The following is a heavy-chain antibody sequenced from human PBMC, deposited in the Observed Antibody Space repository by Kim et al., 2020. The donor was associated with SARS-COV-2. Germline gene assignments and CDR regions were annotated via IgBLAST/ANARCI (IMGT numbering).Heavy chain of an antibody. CDR3: AKDSTPWRAEGAFDI. D-gene: IGHD1-1*01. V-gene: IGHV3-30*18. CDR1: GFTFSSYG. CDR2: ISYDGSNK. J-gene: IGHJ3*02. Sequence: GGSLRLSCAASGFTFSSYGMHWVRQAPGKGLEWVAVISYDGSNKYYADSVKGRFTISRDNSKNTLYLQMNSLRAEDTAVYYCAKDSTPWRAEGAFDIWG.